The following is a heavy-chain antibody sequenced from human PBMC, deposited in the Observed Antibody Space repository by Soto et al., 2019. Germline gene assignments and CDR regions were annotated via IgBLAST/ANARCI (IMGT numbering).Heavy chain of an antibody. CDR1: GYIFSNYW. V-gene: IGHV5-51*01. CDR2: VYPGDSDT. CDR3: ARQGFSRAWLY. J-gene: IGHJ4*02. D-gene: IGHD6-19*01. Sequence: GESLKISCKGSGYIFSNYWIAWVRQTPGKGLEWMGIVYPGDSDTKYSPSFQGQVTISADKSISTAYLEWSGLQASDTAMYYCARQGFSRAWLYWGQGTLVTVSS.